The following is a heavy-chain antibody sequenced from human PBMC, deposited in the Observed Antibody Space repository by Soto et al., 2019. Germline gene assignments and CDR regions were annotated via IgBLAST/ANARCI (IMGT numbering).Heavy chain of an antibody. CDR2: IYYSGST. CDR3: ARLPSSWYYFDY. Sequence: KTSETLSLTCTVSGGSISSGGYYWSWIRQHPGKGLEWIGYIYYSGSTYYNPSLKSRVTISVDTSKNQFSLKLSSVTAADTAVYYCARLPSSWYYFDYWGQGTLVTVSS. CDR1: GGSISSGGYY. V-gene: IGHV4-31*03. D-gene: IGHD6-13*01. J-gene: IGHJ4*02.